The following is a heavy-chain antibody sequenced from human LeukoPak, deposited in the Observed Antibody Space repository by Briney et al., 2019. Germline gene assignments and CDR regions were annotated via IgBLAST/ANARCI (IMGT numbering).Heavy chain of an antibody. CDR1: GFTVSRNY. D-gene: IGHD4-17*01. CDR2: IYSGDLT. CDR3: ARESTVSYDY. J-gene: IGHJ4*02. V-gene: IGHV3-53*01. Sequence: QPGGSLRLSCAASGFTVSRNYMSWVRQAPQKGLEWVSVIYSGDLTHYADSVKGRFTISRDNSKNTLYLQMNSLRAEDTAVYYCARESTVSYDYWGQGTLVTVSS.